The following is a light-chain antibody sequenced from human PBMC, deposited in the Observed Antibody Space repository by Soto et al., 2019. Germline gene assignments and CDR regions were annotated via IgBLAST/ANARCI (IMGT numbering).Light chain of an antibody. CDR1: QSVSSSY. J-gene: IGKJ2*01. CDR2: GAS. CDR3: LQYGGSPST. Sequence: EIVLTPSPGTLSLSPGERATLSCRASQSVSSSYLTRYQQKPGQAPRPLIYGASSRATGHPDRFSGSGSGTHFTLTISRMEPGDFAVYSCLQYGGSPSTFGQGPKPEIK. V-gene: IGKV3-20*01.